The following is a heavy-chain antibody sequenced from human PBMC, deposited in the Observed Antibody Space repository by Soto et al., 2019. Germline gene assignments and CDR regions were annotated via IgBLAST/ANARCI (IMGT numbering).Heavy chain of an antibody. D-gene: IGHD6-13*01. Sequence: SETLSLTCTVSGGSISSYYWSWIRQPPGKGLEWIGYIYYSGSTSYNPSLKSRVTISVDTSKNQFSLKLSSVTAADTAVYYCARDKAAAGETFDPWGQGTLVTVSS. V-gene: IGHV4-59*01. J-gene: IGHJ5*02. CDR2: IYYSGST. CDR3: ARDKAAAGETFDP. CDR1: GGSISSYY.